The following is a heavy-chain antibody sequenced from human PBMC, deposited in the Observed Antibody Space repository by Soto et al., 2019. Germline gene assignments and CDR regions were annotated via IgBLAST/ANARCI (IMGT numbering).Heavy chain of an antibody. CDR1: GFTFSSYA. J-gene: IGHJ4*02. CDR3: ARDSVVLIAARVGFPRAYFDY. CDR2: ISSNGGST. D-gene: IGHD6-6*01. Sequence: EVQLVESGGGLVQPGGSLRLSCAASGFTFSSYAMHWVRQAPGKGLEYVSAISSNGGSTYYANSVKGRFTISRDNSNNTLYLQMGSLRAEDMAVYYCARDSVVLIAARVGFPRAYFDYWGQGTLVTVSS. V-gene: IGHV3-64*01.